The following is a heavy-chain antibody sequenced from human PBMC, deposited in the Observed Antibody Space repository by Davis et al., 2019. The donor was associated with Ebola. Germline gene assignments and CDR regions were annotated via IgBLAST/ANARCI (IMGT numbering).Heavy chain of an antibody. D-gene: IGHD3-22*01. CDR2: IYYSGST. V-gene: IGHV4-59*12. CDR1: GGSISSYY. Sequence: GSLRLSCTVSGGSISSYYWSWIRQPPGKGLEWIGYIYYSGSTYYNPSLKSRVTISVDTSKNQFSLKLSSVTAADTAVYYCAREEMGYYYDSSGYYLRGYNWFDPWGQGTLVTVSS. CDR3: AREEMGYYYDSSGYYLRGYNWFDP. J-gene: IGHJ5*02.